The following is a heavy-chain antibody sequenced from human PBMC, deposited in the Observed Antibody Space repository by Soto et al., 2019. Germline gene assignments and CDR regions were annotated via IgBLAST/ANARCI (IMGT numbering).Heavy chain of an antibody. CDR3: ARDYSGDGYNFYYYYGMDV. CDR2: INSDGSST. D-gene: IGHD5-12*01. V-gene: IGHV3-74*01. CDR1: GCNFSSYW. J-gene: IGHJ6*02. Sequence: PGGSLRLSCAASGCNFSSYWIHWVRQAPGKGLVWVSRINSDGSSTSYADSVKGRFTISRDNAKNTLYLQMNSLRAEDTAVYYCARDYSGDGYNFYYYYGMDVWGQGTTVTVSS.